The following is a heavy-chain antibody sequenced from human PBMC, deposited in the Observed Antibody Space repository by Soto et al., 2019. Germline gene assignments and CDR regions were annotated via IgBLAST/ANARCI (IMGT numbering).Heavy chain of an antibody. CDR1: GFTFSSYS. CDR2: ISSSSSYI. D-gene: IGHD3-16*01. Sequence: PGGSLRLSCAASGFTFSSYSMNWVRQAPGKGLEWVSSISSSSSYIYYADSVKGRFTISGDNAKNSLYLQMNSLRAEDTAVYYCAREWGSYFDYWGQGTLVTVSS. J-gene: IGHJ4*02. V-gene: IGHV3-21*01. CDR3: AREWGSYFDY.